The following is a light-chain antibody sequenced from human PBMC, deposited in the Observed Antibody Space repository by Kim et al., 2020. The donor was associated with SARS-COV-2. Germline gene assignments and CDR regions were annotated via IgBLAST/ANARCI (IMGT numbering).Light chain of an antibody. CDR1: SLRSYY. J-gene: IGLJ1*01. Sequence: ALGQTVRITCQGDSLRSYYASWYQQKPGQAPVLVIYGKINRPSGIPDRFSGSSLGNTASLTITGAQAEDEADYYCNSRDSSGNHYVFGTGTKVTVL. CDR2: GKI. V-gene: IGLV3-19*01. CDR3: NSRDSSGNHYV.